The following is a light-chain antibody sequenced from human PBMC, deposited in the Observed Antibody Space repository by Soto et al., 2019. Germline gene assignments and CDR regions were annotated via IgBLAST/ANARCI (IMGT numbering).Light chain of an antibody. V-gene: IGKV1-33*01. J-gene: IGKJ5*01. CDR1: QDISKY. CDR3: QQCNNLPIT. Sequence: DIQMTQSPSSLSASVGDRGTLTXQANQDISKYVNWYQQKPGKAPKLLIDGASSLETGVPSRFSGSGSGTDFTFTSSSLQPEDIATYYCQQCNNLPITFGQGTRLEIK. CDR2: GAS.